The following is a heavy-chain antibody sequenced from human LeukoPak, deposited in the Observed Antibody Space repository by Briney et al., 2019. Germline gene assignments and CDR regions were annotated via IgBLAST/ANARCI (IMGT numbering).Heavy chain of an antibody. CDR1: GFTFRNYA. Sequence: PGGSLRLSCAASGFTFRNYAMSWVRQAPGKGLEWVSTTSGSGGSTYHADSMKGRFTISRDNSKNTLYLQMNSLRAEDTAVYYCAKDIGFNLFLEYWGQGTLVAASS. V-gene: IGHV3-23*01. CDR3: AKDIGFNLFLEY. J-gene: IGHJ4*02. CDR2: TSGSGGST. D-gene: IGHD5-24*01.